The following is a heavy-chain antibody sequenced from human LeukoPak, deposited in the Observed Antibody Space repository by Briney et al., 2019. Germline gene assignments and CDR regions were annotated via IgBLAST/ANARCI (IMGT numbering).Heavy chain of an antibody. V-gene: IGHV1-69*13. J-gene: IGHJ5*02. CDR1: GGTFSSYA. D-gene: IGHD3-3*01. Sequence: ASVKVSCKASGGTFSSYAISWVRQAPAQGLEWMGGIIPIFGTANYAQKFQGRVTITADESTSTAYMELSSLRSEDTAVYYCARGGSSDFWSGHNWFDPWGQGTLVTVSS. CDR3: ARGGSSDFWSGHNWFDP. CDR2: IIPIFGTA.